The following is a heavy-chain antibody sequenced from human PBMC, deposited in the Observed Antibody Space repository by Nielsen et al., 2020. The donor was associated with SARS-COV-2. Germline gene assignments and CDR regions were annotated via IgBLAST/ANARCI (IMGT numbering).Heavy chain of an antibody. J-gene: IGHJ4*02. CDR2: INSGGSST. Sequence: GGSLRLSCAASGFTFSSYAFTWVRQAPGKGLEWVSLINSGGSSTYYADSVKGRLTISRDDSKNTLFLQMNSLRAEDTAVYFCAKPPGPRYSVTSDWGQGTLVTVSS. CDR1: GFTFSSYA. V-gene: IGHV3-23*03. CDR3: AKPPGPRYSVTSD. D-gene: IGHD4-17*01.